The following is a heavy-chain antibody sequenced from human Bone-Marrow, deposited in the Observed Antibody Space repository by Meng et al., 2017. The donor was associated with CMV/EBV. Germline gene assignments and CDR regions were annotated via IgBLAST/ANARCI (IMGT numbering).Heavy chain of an antibody. D-gene: IGHD6-6*01. CDR1: GGSIFNYY. J-gene: IGHJ4*02. CDR2: VSYSGST. CDR3: AKAPSQLGPYYFDY. V-gene: IGHV4-59*01. Sequence: GSLRLSCTVSGGSIFNYYWSWIRQPPGKGLEWIGYVSYSGSTNYNPSLKSRVTISLDTSKNQFSLKLSSVTAADTAVYYCAKAPSQLGPYYFDYWGQGTLVTVSS.